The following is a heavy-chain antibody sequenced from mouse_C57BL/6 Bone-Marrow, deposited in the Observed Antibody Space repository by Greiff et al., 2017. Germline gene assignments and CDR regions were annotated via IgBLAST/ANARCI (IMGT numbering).Heavy chain of an antibody. J-gene: IGHJ4*01. CDR3: ARRDYGSSYRGYYYAMDY. CDR2: ISSGSSTI. CDR1: GFTFSDYG. V-gene: IGHV5-17*01. Sequence: EVKLMESGGGLVKPGGSLKLSCAASGFTFSDYGMHWVRQAPEKGLEWVAYISSGSSTIYYADTVKGRFTISRDNAKNTLFLQMTSLRSEDTAMYYGARRDYGSSYRGYYYAMDYWGQGTSVTVSS. D-gene: IGHD1-1*01.